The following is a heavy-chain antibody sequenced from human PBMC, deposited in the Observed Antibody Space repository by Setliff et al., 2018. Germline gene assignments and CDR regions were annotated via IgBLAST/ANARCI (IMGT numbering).Heavy chain of an antibody. D-gene: IGHD6-13*01. CDR1: GYTFISYD. CDR3: ARGGIAAAGTPPSTENFDY. J-gene: IGHJ4*02. Sequence: ASVKVSCKASGYTFISYDISWVRQAPGQGLEWMGWISIDDVKTKYAQKFQGRVTITRDTSASTAYMELSSLRSEDTAVYYCARGGIAAAGTPPSTENFDYWGQGTLVTVSS. V-gene: IGHV1-18*01. CDR2: ISIDDVKT.